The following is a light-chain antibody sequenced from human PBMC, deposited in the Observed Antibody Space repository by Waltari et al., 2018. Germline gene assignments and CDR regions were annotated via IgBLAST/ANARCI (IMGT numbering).Light chain of an antibody. CDR2: AAS. J-gene: IGKJ4*01. CDR3: LQYDSYPPT. CDR1: QDIRNA. Sequence: DIQMTQSPSSLSASVGDSVTITCRASQDIRNAIGWFQHKAGRAPKRLIYAASNLQTGVPPRFSGSGSGTEFTLTISSLQPEDVATSYCLQYDSYPPTFGGGTMVEI. V-gene: IGKV1-17*01.